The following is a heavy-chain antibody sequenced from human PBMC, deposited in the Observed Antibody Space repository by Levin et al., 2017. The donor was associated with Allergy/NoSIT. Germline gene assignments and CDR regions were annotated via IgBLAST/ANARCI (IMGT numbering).Heavy chain of an antibody. D-gene: IGHD3-22*01. Sequence: PGGSLRLSCAASGFTFSSYGMHWVRQAPGKGLEWVTLISYDGSNKYYADSVKGRFTISRDNSKNTLYLQMNSLRSEDTAVYDCAKDRYYDSSGYYFDYWGQGTLVTVSS. V-gene: IGHV3-30*18. CDR3: AKDRYYDSSGYYFDY. CDR2: ISYDGSNK. J-gene: IGHJ4*02. CDR1: GFTFSSYG.